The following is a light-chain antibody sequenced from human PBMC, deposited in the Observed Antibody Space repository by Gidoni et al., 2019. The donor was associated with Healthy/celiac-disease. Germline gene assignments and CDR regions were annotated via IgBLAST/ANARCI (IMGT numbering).Light chain of an antibody. Sequence: EIVMTQSPATLSVSPGERATLSCRASQSVSSNSAWYQQKPGQAPRLLIYGASTRATGIPDRFSGSGSGTEFTLTISSMQSEDFAVYYCQQYNNWPPMYTFGQGTKLEIK. CDR2: GAS. CDR1: QSVSSN. J-gene: IGKJ2*01. V-gene: IGKV3-15*01. CDR3: QQYNNWPPMYT.